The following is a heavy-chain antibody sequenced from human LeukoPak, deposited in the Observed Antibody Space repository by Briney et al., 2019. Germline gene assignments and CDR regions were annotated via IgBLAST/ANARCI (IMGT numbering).Heavy chain of an antibody. D-gene: IGHD5-12*01. CDR1: GGSFSGYY. V-gene: IGHV4-34*01. J-gene: IGHJ3*01. CDR3: ARGPNQWLRSAGF. CDR2: INHSGST. Sequence: PSETLSLTCAVYGGSFSGYYWSWIRQPPGKGLEWIGEINHSGSTNYNPSLKSRATISVDTSKNQFSLKLSSVTAADTAVYYCARGPNQWLRSAGFWGQGTMVTVSS.